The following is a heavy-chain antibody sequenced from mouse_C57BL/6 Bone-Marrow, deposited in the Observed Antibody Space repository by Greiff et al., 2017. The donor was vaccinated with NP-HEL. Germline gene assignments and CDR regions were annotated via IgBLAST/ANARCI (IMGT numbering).Heavy chain of an antibody. CDR1: GFNIKDDY. CDR2: IDPENGDT. Sequence: EVQRVESGAELVRPGASVKLSCTASGFNIKDDYMHWVKQRPEQGLEWIGWIDPENGDTEYASKFQGKATITADTSSNTAYLQLSSLTSEDTAVYYCTPYGNPFAYWGQVTLVTVSA. CDR3: TPYGNPFAY. V-gene: IGHV14-4*01. J-gene: IGHJ3*01. D-gene: IGHD2-1*01.